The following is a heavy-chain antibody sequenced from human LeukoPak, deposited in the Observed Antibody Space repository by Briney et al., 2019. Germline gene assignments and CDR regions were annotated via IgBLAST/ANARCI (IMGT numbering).Heavy chain of an antibody. J-gene: IGHJ4*02. CDR3: VRERRATADY. V-gene: IGHV1-2*02. D-gene: IGHD1-26*01. CDR2: INSGSGDT. Sequence: GASVKVSCQASGYSFTDYYMHWVRQAPGQGLEWIGWINSGSGDTNSAQKFQGRVTVTRDTSSSTTYMEVINLRSDDTAVYHCVRERRATADYWGQGTLVTVSS. CDR1: GYSFTDYY.